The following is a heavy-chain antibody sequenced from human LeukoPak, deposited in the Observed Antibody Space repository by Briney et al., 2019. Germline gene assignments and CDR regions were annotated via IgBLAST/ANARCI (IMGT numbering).Heavy chain of an antibody. CDR1: GYTFTSYY. CDR2: INPNSGGT. CDR3: ARPISGPLSFWAFDI. D-gene: IGHD1-14*01. J-gene: IGHJ3*02. Sequence: ASVKVSCKASGYTFTSYYMHWVRQAPGQGLEWMGWINPNSGGTNYAQKFQGRVTMTRDTSISTAYMELSRLRSDDTAVYYCARPISGPLSFWAFDIWGQGTMVTVPS. V-gene: IGHV1-2*02.